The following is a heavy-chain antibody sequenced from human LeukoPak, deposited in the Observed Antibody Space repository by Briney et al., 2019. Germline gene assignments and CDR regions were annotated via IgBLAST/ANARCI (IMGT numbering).Heavy chain of an antibody. CDR2: IYYSGST. CDR3: ARHRATMVRGVRDAFDI. J-gene: IGHJ3*02. V-gene: IGHV4-39*01. CDR1: GGSISSGGYY. D-gene: IGHD3-10*01. Sequence: SETLSLTCTVSGGSISSGGYYWSWIRQHPGKGLEWIGYIYYSGSTYYNPSLKSRVTISVDTSKNQFSLKLSSVTAADTAVYYCARHRATMVRGVRDAFDIWGQGTMVTVSS.